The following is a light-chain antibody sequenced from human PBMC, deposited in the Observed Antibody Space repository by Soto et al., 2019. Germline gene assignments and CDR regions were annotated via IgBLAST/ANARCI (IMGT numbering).Light chain of an antibody. CDR1: QSISTE. CDR2: SAS. V-gene: IGKV3-15*01. J-gene: IGKJ2*01. Sequence: EIVRTQSPATLSVSTGERATLSCRASQSISTELAWYQQKPGQPPRLLIYSASTRATGVPARFTGSGSGSEFTLTISGLQSEDFAVYYCQQGHNWPLTVGQGTRLEI. CDR3: QQGHNWPLT.